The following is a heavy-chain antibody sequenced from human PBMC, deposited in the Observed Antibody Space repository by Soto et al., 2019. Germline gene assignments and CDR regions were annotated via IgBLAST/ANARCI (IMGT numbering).Heavy chain of an antibody. D-gene: IGHD7-27*01. J-gene: IGHJ5*02. CDR3: ARHTTNWWFDP. V-gene: IGHV4-59*01. CDR2: IYYSGST. CDR1: GGSISRYY. Sequence: SETLSLTCTVSGGSISRYYWSWIRQPPGKGLEWIGYIYYSGSTNYNPSLKSRVTISVDTSKNQFSLKLSSVTAADTAVYYCARHTTNWWFDPWGQGTLVTVSS.